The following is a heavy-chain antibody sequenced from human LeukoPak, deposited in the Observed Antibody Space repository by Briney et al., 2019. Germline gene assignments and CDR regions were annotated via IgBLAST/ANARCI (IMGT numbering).Heavy chain of an antibody. V-gene: IGHV4-4*07. D-gene: IGHD5-24*01. J-gene: IGHJ4*02. CDR3: ARELSPSRAHDY. CDR1: GGSISSYY. Sequence: SETLSLTCAVSGGSISSYYWSWIRQPAGKGLEWIGRISTGGTTNYNPSLTSRITMSVDTSKNQFSLNLPSVTAADTAVYYCARELSPSRAHDYWGQGTLVTVSS. CDR2: ISTGGTT.